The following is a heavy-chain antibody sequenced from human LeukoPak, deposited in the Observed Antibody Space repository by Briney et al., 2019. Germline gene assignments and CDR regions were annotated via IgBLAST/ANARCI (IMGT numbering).Heavy chain of an antibody. Sequence: NPGGSLRLSCAASGFTFSSYSMNWVRQAPGKGLEWVSSISSSSSYIYYADSVKGRFTISRDNSKNTLYLQMNSLRAEDTAVYYCAKDLTGTTSLNYYYYGMDVWGQGTTVTVSS. D-gene: IGHD1-20*01. CDR3: AKDLTGTTSLNYYYYGMDV. V-gene: IGHV3-21*04. J-gene: IGHJ6*02. CDR2: ISSSSSYI. CDR1: GFTFSSYS.